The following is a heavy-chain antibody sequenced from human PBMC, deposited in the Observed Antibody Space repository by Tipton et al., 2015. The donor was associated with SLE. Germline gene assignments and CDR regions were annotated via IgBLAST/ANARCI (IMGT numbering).Heavy chain of an antibody. J-gene: IGHJ6*03. CDR1: GYNFGNHW. CDR2: IYPDDSEA. Sequence: QLVQSGAELKKPGESLKISCRATGYNFGNHWIAWVRQRPGKGLEWMGIIYPDDSEARYNPSFQGHVTISGDTSINTAYLHWSSLEASDTATYYCARRGDYPALRHSGYYIDVWAVGPQSPSP. D-gene: IGHD3-10*01. CDR3: ARRGDYPALRHSGYYIDV. V-gene: IGHV5-51*03.